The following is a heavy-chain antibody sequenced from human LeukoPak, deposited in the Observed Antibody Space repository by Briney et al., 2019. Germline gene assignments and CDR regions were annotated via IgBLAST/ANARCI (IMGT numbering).Heavy chain of an antibody. D-gene: IGHD6-13*01. Sequence: GASVKVSCKASGYTFPSYGIDWVRQAPGQGLEWMGWISGYNDDTYYAQNLQGRVTMTTDTSTSTAYMELRSLTSDGTALYYCARDTARTTTAGGPDYWGQGTLVTVSS. CDR1: GYTFPSYG. J-gene: IGHJ4*02. CDR3: ARDTARTTTAGGPDY. V-gene: IGHV1-18*01. CDR2: ISGYNDDT.